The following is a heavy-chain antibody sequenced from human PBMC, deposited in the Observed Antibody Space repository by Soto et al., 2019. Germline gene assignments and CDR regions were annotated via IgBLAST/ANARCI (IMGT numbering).Heavy chain of an antibody. D-gene: IGHD6-6*01. CDR2: MNPNSGNT. J-gene: IGHJ5*02. CDR3: ARGRRVAARPKNWVDP. CDR1: GYTFTSYD. Sequence: ASVKVSCKASGYTFTSYDINWVRQATGQGLEWMGWMNPNSGNTGYAQKFQGRVTMTRNTSISTAYMELSSLRSEDTAVYYCARGRRVAARPKNWVDPWGQGTLVT. V-gene: IGHV1-8*01.